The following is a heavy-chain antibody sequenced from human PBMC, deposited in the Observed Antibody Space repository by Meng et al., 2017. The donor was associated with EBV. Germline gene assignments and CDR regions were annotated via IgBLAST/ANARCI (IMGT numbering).Heavy chain of an antibody. J-gene: IGHJ4*02. CDR3: ARDILYV. CDR1: GYTFTSYA. D-gene: IGHD3-9*01. V-gene: IGHV7-4-1*02. CDR2: INNNTGNP. Sequence: QVQLVHSRSELKKLGGSVTVSCKAAGYTFTSYAMNWGRQAPGQGLEWMGWINNNTGNPTYAQGVTGRFVFSLDTSVSTAYLQISSLKAEDTAVYYCARDILYVWGQGTLVTVSS.